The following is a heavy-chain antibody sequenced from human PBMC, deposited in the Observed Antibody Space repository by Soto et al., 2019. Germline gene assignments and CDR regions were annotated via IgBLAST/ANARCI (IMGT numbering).Heavy chain of an antibody. CDR2: INHSGST. Sequence: SETLSLTCAVYGRSFTGYYWSWIRQPPGKGLEWIGEINHSGSTNYNPSLKSRVTISVDTSKNQFSLKLSSVTAADTAVYYCARGRGTTVTRTYYGMDVWGQGTTVT. CDR1: GRSFTGYY. CDR3: ARGRGTTVTRTYYGMDV. V-gene: IGHV4-34*01. D-gene: IGHD4-17*01. J-gene: IGHJ6*02.